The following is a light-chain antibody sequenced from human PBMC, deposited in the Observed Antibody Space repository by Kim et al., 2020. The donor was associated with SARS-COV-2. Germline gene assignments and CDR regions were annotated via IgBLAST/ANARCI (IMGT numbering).Light chain of an antibody. CDR1: KLGDKY. V-gene: IGLV3-1*01. CDR2: EDT. Sequence: VTPGQTATITCSGDKLGDKYVCWYQQGPGQSPVRVIYEDTRRPSGIPERFLGSNSGNTATLTISGTQAMDEADYYCQAWDSSTGVFGGGTQLTVL. CDR3: QAWDSSTGV. J-gene: IGLJ3*02.